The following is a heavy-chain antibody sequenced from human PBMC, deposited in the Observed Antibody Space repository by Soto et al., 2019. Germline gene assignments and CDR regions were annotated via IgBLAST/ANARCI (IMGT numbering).Heavy chain of an antibody. J-gene: IGHJ6*02. Sequence: QVQLVQSGAEVKKPGSSVKVSCKASGGTFSSYAISWVRQAPGQGLEWMGGIIPISETTNYAQKFQGRVTITADESKSTAYMELSSLRSEDTAVYYCARSQGSSTSLEIYYYYYYGMDEWGQGTTVTVSS. CDR2: IIPISETT. CDR1: GGTFSSYA. V-gene: IGHV1-69*01. D-gene: IGHD2-2*01. CDR3: ARSQGSSTSLEIYYYYYYGMDE.